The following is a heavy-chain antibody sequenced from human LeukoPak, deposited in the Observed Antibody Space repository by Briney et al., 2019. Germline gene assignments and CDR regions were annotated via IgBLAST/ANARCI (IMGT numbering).Heavy chain of an antibody. Sequence: PSETLSLTCTVSGGSISSSSYYWGWIRQPPGKGLEWIGSIYYSGSTYYNPSLESRVTISVDTSKNQFSLKLSSVTAADTAVYYCARLPHYYDSPHDYDYWGQGTLVTVSS. V-gene: IGHV4-39*01. CDR3: ARLPHYYDSPHDYDY. CDR1: GGSISSSSYY. CDR2: IYYSGST. J-gene: IGHJ4*02. D-gene: IGHD3-22*01.